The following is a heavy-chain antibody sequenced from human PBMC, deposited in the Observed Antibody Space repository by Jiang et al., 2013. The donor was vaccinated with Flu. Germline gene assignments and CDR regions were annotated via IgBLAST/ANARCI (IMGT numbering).Heavy chain of an antibody. J-gene: IGHJ4*02. V-gene: IGHV3-15*01. Sequence: RFTISRDDSKNTLYLQMNSLKTEDTAVYYCTTCQFHGYSSGWYMDYWGQGTLVTVSS. D-gene: IGHD6-19*01. CDR3: TTCQFHGYSSGWYMDY.